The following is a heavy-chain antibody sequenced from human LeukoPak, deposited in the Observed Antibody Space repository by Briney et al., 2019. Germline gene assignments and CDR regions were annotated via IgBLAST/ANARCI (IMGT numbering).Heavy chain of an antibody. Sequence: PGGSLRLSCAASGFTFDDYAMHWVRQAPGRGLEWVSGISWNSGSIGYADSVKGRFTISRDNAKNSLYPQMNSLRAEDMALYYCAKDGGGGQLWFDPWGQGTLVTVSS. CDR1: GFTFDDYA. V-gene: IGHV3-9*03. CDR2: ISWNSGSI. CDR3: AKDGGGGQLWFDP. D-gene: IGHD1-1*01. J-gene: IGHJ5*02.